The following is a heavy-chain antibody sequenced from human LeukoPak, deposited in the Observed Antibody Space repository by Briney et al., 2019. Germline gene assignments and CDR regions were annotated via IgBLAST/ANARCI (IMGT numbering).Heavy chain of an antibody. CDR1: GYSLTSYW. J-gene: IGHJ4*02. V-gene: IGHV5-51*01. Sequence: LGESLKISCKGSGYSLTSYWIGWVRQMPGKGLEWMGIVYPGDSDTRYSPSFQGQVTISADKFISTAYLQWSSLKASDTAMYYCARPAADSSGYYPYFDYWGQGTLVTVSS. D-gene: IGHD3-22*01. CDR2: VYPGDSDT. CDR3: ARPAADSSGYYPYFDY.